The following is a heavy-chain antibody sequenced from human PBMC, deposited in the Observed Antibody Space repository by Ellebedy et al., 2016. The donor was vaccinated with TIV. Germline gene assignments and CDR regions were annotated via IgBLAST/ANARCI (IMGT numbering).Heavy chain of an antibody. V-gene: IGHV1-46*01. D-gene: IGHD3-22*01. CDR3: ARVSTYYDSSGYYYEKSYFDY. Sequence: ASVKVSCXASGYTFTSYYMHWVRQAPGQGLEWMGIINPSGGSTSYAQKFQGRVTMTRDTSTSTVYMELSSLRSKDTAVYYCARVSTYYDSSGYYYEKSYFDYWGQGTLVTVSS. J-gene: IGHJ4*02. CDR2: INPSGGST. CDR1: GYTFTSYY.